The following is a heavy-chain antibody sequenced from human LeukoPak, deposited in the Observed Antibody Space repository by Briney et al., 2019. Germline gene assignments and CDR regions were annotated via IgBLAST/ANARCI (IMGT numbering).Heavy chain of an antibody. Sequence: SETLSLTCAVYGGSFSGHYWSWIRQPPGKGLEWIGEINHSGSTNYNPSLKSRVTISVDTSKNQFSLKLSSVTAADTAVYYCARFYYDSSGYYYVAYWGQGTLVTVSS. CDR1: GGSFSGHY. CDR3: ARFYYDSSGYYYVAY. V-gene: IGHV4-34*01. D-gene: IGHD3-22*01. J-gene: IGHJ4*02. CDR2: INHSGST.